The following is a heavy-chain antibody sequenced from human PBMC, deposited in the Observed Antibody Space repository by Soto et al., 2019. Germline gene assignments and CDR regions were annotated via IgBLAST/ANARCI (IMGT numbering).Heavy chain of an antibody. D-gene: IGHD3-10*01. V-gene: IGHV3-23*01. CDR2: ISGSGGST. J-gene: IGHJ3*02. CDR1: GFTFSSYA. Sequence: GGSLRLSCAASGFTFSSYAMSWVRQAPGKGLEWVSAISGSGGSTYYADSVKGRFTISRDNSKNTLYLQMNSLRAEDTAVYYCAKDNYYSELGVNAFDIWGQGTMVTVSS. CDR3: AKDNYYSELGVNAFDI.